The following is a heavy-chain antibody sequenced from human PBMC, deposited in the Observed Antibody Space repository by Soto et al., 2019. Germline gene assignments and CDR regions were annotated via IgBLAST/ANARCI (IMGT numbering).Heavy chain of an antibody. CDR3: AKLGGIAARPPITWFDP. CDR2: LRGGGRA. D-gene: IGHD6-6*01. J-gene: IGHJ5*02. V-gene: IGHV3-23*01. CDR1: GFTFSTYA. Sequence: PGGSLRLSCAASGFTFSTYAVTWVRQAPGKGLEWVSSLRGGGRAYNAYAVKGRFTISRDNSKNTLFLQMTSLRVEDTAVYYCAKLGGIAARPPITWFDPWGQGTLVTVSS.